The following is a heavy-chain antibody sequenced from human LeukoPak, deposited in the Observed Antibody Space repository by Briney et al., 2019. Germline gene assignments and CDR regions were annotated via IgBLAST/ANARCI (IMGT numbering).Heavy chain of an antibody. V-gene: IGHV4-61*02. Sequence: PSETLSLTCTVSGGSISSGSYYWSWIRQPAGKGLEWIGRIYTSGSTNYNPSLKSRVTISVDTSKNQFSLKLSSVTAADTAVYYCARGASSLRPRYYYYYYMDVWGKGTTVTVSS. CDR3: ARGASSLRPRYYYYYYMDV. CDR2: IYTSGST. CDR1: GGSISSGSYY. D-gene: IGHD2-2*01. J-gene: IGHJ6*03.